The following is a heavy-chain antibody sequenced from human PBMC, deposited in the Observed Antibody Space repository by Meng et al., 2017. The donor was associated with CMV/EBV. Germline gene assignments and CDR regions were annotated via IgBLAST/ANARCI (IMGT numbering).Heavy chain of an antibody. D-gene: IGHD3-9*01. CDR3: ATDQRPKILRYFDWLSPYYYYYGMDV. V-gene: IGHV1-24*01. CDR2: FDPEDGET. J-gene: IGHJ6*02. Sequence: ASVKVSCKASGGTFSSYAISWVRQAPGQGLEWMGGFDPEDGETNYAQKFQGRVTMTEDTSTDTAYMELSSLRSEDTAVYYCATDQRPKILRYFDWLSPYYYYYGMDVWGQGTTVTVSS. CDR1: GGTFSSYA.